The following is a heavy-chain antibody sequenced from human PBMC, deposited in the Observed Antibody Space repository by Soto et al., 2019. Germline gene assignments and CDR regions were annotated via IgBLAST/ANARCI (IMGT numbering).Heavy chain of an antibody. J-gene: IGHJ3*02. CDR3: AKTNTRSSSWFQAFDI. V-gene: IGHV3-7*01. CDR2: INQDGSET. D-gene: IGHD6-13*01. CDR1: EFTFRKSW. Sequence: GGSLRLSCAASEFTFRKSWMSWVRQAPGTGLEWVANINQDGSETYYVDSVKGRFTISRDNAKNSLYLQMNSLRVEDTAVYYCAKTNTRSSSWFQAFDIWGQGTMVTVSS.